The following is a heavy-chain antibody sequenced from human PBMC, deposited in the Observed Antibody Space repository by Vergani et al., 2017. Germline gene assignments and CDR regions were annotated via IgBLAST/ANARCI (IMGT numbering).Heavy chain of an antibody. Sequence: EVQLVESGGGLIQPGGSLRLSCAASGFTVSSNYMSWVRQAPGQGLEWVSVIYSGGSTYYADSVKGRFTISRDNSKNTLYLQMNSLRAEDTAVYYCARELLTGYFSGGSCQRGWFDPWGQGTLVTVSS. J-gene: IGHJ5*02. CDR3: ARELLTGYFSGGSCQRGWFDP. CDR1: GFTVSSNY. V-gene: IGHV3-53*01. D-gene: IGHD2-15*01. CDR2: IYSGGST.